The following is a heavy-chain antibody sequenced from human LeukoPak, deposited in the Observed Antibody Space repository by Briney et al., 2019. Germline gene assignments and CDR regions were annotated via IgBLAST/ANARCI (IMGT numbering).Heavy chain of an antibody. J-gene: IGHJ6*02. D-gene: IGHD3-10*01. CDR1: GFTFSSYS. CDR2: ISSSSSYI. Sequence: GGSLRLSCAASGFTFSSYSMNWVRQAPGKGLEWVSSISSSSSYIYYADSVKGRFTISRDNAKNSLYLQMNSLRAEDTAVYYCATDQVVGSGRNYGMDVWGQGTTVTVSS. V-gene: IGHV3-21*01. CDR3: ATDQVVGSGRNYGMDV.